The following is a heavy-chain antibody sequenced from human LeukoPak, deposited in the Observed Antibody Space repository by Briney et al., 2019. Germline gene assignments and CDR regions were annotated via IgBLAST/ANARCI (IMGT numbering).Heavy chain of an antibody. D-gene: IGHD3-3*01. Sequence: SETLSLTCTISGDSISSNYWSWIRQPPRKGLEWIGYIYYTGRTKNNPSLTNRATISVDTSKNQFSLTLTSVTAPHTAVYYCASVPDFYMEVLGKGTTVTVSS. CDR1: GDSISSNY. J-gene: IGHJ6*03. CDR3: ASVPDFYMEV. CDR2: IYYTGRT. V-gene: IGHV4-59*12.